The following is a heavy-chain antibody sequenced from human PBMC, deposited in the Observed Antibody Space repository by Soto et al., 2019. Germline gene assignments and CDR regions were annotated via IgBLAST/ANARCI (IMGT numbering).Heavy chain of an antibody. V-gene: IGHV3-21*01. CDR3: ARDRGVLWFGELSEYYYYYYGMDV. Sequence: ESGGGLVKPGGSLRLSCAASGFTFSSYSMNWVRQAPGKGLEWVSSISSSSSYIYYADSVKGRFTISRDNAKNSLYLQMNSLRAEDTAVYYCARDRGVLWFGELSEYYYYYYGMDVWGQGTTVTVSS. J-gene: IGHJ6*02. CDR2: ISSSSSYI. D-gene: IGHD3-10*01. CDR1: GFTFSSYS.